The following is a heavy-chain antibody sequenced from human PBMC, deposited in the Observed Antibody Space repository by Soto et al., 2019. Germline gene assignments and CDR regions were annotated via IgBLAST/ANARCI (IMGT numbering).Heavy chain of an antibody. CDR3: ARGLYDFWSGYYRLLPSDY. J-gene: IGHJ4*02. CDR1: GGSISSGGYY. V-gene: IGHV4-39*07. D-gene: IGHD3-3*01. CDR2: INHSGST. Sequence: SETLSLTCTVSGGSISSGGYYWSWIRQHPGKGLEWIGEINHSGSTNYNPSLKSRVTISVDTSKNQFSLKLSSVTAADTAVYYCARGLYDFWSGYYRLLPSDYWGQGTLVTVSS.